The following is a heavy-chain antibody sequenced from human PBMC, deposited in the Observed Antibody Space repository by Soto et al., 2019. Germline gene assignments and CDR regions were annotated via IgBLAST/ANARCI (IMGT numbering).Heavy chain of an antibody. Sequence: EVQLVESGGGLVKPGGALRLTCAAAGFTFSTYSMNWVRQAPGKGLEWVSSISSSSSYIYYADSVKGRFTISRDNAKNSLYLHMNSLRAEDTAVYYCARDITVQYSSSSRDYCGQGTLVTVSS. D-gene: IGHD6-6*01. J-gene: IGHJ4*02. CDR2: ISSSSSYI. CDR3: ARDITVQYSSSSRDY. V-gene: IGHV3-21*01. CDR1: GFTFSTYS.